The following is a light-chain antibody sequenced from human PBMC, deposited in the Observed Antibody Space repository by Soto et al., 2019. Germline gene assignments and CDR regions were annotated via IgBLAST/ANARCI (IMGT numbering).Light chain of an antibody. V-gene: IGKV1-39*01. J-gene: IGKJ3*01. Sequence: DIQMTQSPSTLSASAGDRVTITCRASQNIDMYLAWYQQKPGQAPSLLIYRASSLQSGVPSRFSGSGSGTDFTLTISSLQPEDFATYYCQQSYSTPFTFGPGTKVDIK. CDR1: QNIDMY. CDR3: QQSYSTPFT. CDR2: RAS.